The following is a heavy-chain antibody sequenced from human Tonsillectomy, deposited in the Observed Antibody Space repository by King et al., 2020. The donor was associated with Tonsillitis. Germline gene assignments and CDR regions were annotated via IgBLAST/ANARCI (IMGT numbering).Heavy chain of an antibody. Sequence: VQLVESGGGVVQPGGSLRLSCAASGFTFSSYGMHWVRQAQGKGLEWVAFIRYDGSNKYYADSVKGRFTISRDNSKNTLYLQMNSLRAEDTAVYYCAKDFETTGTTGWFDPWGQGTLVTVSS. J-gene: IGHJ5*02. V-gene: IGHV3-30*02. CDR3: AKDFETTGTTGWFDP. CDR1: GFTFSSYG. D-gene: IGHD1-1*01. CDR2: IRYDGSNK.